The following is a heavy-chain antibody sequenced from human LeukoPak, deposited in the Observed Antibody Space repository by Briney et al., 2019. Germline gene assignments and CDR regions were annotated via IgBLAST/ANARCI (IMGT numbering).Heavy chain of an antibody. CDR1: GGSISSSSYY. CDR3: ARSGSGYLRYYFDY. CDR2: MYSSGST. D-gene: IGHD5-12*01. Sequence: PSETLSLTCTVSGGSISSSSYYWGWIRQPPGKGLEWIGSMYSSGSTYYNPPLKSRVTISVDTSKNQFSLKLSSVTAADTAVYYCARSGSGYLRYYFDYWGQGTLVTVSS. V-gene: IGHV4-39*07. J-gene: IGHJ4*02.